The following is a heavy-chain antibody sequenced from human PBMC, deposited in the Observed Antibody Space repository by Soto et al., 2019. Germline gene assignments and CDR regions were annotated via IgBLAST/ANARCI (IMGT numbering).Heavy chain of an antibody. CDR2: IYYNGRT. V-gene: IGHV4-59*01. J-gene: IGHJ4*02. CDR1: GGSISDYN. Sequence: KTSETLSLTCTVSGGSISDYNWSWIRQPPGRGLEWIGYIYYNGRTNHNPSLNSRVTISRDTSKNWISLNLRSVTAADTAVYYCATMNYFDATDYFDSWGQGTLVTVSS. D-gene: IGHD3-22*01. CDR3: ATMNYFDATDYFDS.